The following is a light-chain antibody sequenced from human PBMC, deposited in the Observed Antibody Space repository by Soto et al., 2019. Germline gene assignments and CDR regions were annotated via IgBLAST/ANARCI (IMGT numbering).Light chain of an antibody. CDR1: RSNIGNNY. V-gene: IGLV1-51*01. Sequence: QYVLTQPPSLSAAPGQKVTISCSGSRSNIGNNYVSWYQQLPGTAPKLLIYDNNKRPSGIPDRFSGSKSGTSGTLDITGLQTGDEADYYCETWDYSLTGEVFGGGTK. CDR2: DNN. CDR3: ETWDYSLTGEV. J-gene: IGLJ2*01.